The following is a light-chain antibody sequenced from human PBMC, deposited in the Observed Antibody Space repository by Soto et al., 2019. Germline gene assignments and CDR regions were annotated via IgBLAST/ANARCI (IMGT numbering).Light chain of an antibody. CDR2: AND. Sequence: QSVLTQPPSASATPGQRVTISCSGSSSDIGSNPVNWYQQLPGTAPKLLIFANDQRPSGVTDRFSGSKSGTSASLAISDLLSEDEADYYCGAWDGTLRDLAFGGGTKLTVL. CDR1: SSDIGSNP. J-gene: IGLJ2*01. CDR3: GAWDGTLRDLA. V-gene: IGLV1-44*01.